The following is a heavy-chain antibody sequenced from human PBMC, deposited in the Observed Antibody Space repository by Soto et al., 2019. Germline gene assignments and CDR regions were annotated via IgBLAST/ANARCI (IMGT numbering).Heavy chain of an antibody. J-gene: IGHJ5*02. CDR2: IYYSGST. CDR3: ALYRGWPPGYYDSSGIFDRAVFDP. V-gene: IGHV4-59*01. D-gene: IGHD3-22*01. Sequence: PSETLSLTCTVSGGSISSYYWSWIRQPPGKGLEWIGYIYYSGSTSYNPSLKSRVTISVDTSKNQFSLKLSSVTAADTAVYYCALYRGWPPGYYDSSGIFDRAVFDPWGQGTLVTVS. CDR1: GGSISSYY.